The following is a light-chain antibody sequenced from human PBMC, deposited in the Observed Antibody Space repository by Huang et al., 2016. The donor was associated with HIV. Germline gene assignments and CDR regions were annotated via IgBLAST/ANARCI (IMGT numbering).Light chain of an antibody. CDR2: AAS. Sequence: DIQMTQSPSSLSASVGDRVTITCRASQGISNSLAWYQQKPGKAPTLLLAAASRLESGGPSRFGGSGSGTEYTLTINSLQPEYFATYHCQQYYITPYSFGQGTKLEIK. CDR1: QGISNS. J-gene: IGKJ2*01. V-gene: IGKV1-NL1*01. CDR3: QQYYITPYS.